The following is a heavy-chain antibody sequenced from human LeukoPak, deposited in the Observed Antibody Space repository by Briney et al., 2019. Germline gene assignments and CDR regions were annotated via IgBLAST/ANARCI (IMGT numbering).Heavy chain of an antibody. CDR1: GFSFSDYY. Sequence: GGSLRLSCAASGFSFSDYYMSWIRQAPGKGLEWVSYISGSGSTIYYADPVKGRFTISRDNAKNSLYLQMNSLTAEDTAVYYCARGWYYRETSGPFDYWGQGTLVTVSS. CDR3: ARGWYYRETSGPFDY. CDR2: ISGSGSTI. V-gene: IGHV3-11*01. D-gene: IGHD1-26*01. J-gene: IGHJ4*02.